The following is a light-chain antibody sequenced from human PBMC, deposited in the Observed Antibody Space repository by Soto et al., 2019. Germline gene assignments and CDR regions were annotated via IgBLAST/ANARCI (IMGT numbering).Light chain of an antibody. CDR1: QSISSW. CDR3: QQANSFPLT. Sequence: DIQITQSPSTLSASVGDRVTITCRASQSISSWLAWYQQKPGKAPKLLIYDASSLESGVPSRFSGSGSGTEFTLTISSLQPEDFTTYYCQQANSFPLTFGGGTKVDIK. J-gene: IGKJ4*01. V-gene: IGKV1-5*01. CDR2: DAS.